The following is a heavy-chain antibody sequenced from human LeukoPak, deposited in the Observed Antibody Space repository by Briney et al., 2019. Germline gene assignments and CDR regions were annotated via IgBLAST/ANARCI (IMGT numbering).Heavy chain of an antibody. D-gene: IGHD1-26*01. J-gene: IGHJ4*02. CDR3: ARRSDSGSDDGEDYFDY. CDR1: GGSTNSGTFY. Sequence: PSETLSLTCTVPGGSTNSGTFYWGWIRRPPGKGLEWIGSMYYDGASYYNPSLKSRVTISVDTSKTQFSLKLTSVTAADTAVYFCARRSDSGSDDGEDYFDYWGQGTLVTVSS. CDR2: MYYDGAS. V-gene: IGHV4-39*01.